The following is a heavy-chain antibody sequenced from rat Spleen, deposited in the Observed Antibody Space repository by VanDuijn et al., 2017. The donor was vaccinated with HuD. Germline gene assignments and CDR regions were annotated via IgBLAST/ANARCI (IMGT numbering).Heavy chain of an antibody. Sequence: EVQLQESGPGLVKPSQSLSLTCSVTGYSITNNYWGWIRKFPGNKMEWMGYIKYSGNTNYNPSLRSRISITRDTSKNQFFLQLNSVTTEDTATYYCARYRAYEHVMDAWGQGASVTVSS. J-gene: IGHJ4*01. D-gene: IGHD1-11*01. CDR1: GYSITNNY. CDR2: IKYSGNT. CDR3: ARYRAYEHVMDA. V-gene: IGHV3-1*01.